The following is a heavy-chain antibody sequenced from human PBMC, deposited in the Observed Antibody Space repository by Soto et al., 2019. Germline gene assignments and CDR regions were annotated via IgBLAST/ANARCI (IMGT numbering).Heavy chain of an antibody. D-gene: IGHD6-6*01. CDR3: ARDGRQFVPNSYNFDI. Sequence: QVQLLQSGPELMKPGASVKLSCKASGYTFRNYGINWVRQAPGQGLEWMGWISAYNGDTNYAHNSRGRVTMETDAPTSTAYMELRGLKSDDTAVYYCARDGRQFVPNSYNFDIWCQGTTVTVSS. CDR1: GYTFRNYG. J-gene: IGHJ3*02. CDR2: ISAYNGDT. V-gene: IGHV1-18*01.